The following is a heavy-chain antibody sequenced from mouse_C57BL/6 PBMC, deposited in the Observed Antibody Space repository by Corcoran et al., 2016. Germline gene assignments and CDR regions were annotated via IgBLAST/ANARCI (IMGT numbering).Heavy chain of an antibody. CDR3: ARWDYYGSSPFAY. CDR1: GYTFTTYG. CDR2: INTYSGVP. V-gene: IGHV9-3*01. Sequence: QIQLVQSGPELKKPGATVKTSCKASGYTFTTYGMCWVKQAPGKGLKWMGWINTYSGVPTYADDFKGRFAFSLETSASTAYLQINNLKNEDTATYFCARWDYYGSSPFAYWGQGTLVTVSA. D-gene: IGHD1-1*01. J-gene: IGHJ3*01.